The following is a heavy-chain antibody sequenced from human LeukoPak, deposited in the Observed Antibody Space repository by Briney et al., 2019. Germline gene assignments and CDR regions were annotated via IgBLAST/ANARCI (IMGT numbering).Heavy chain of an antibody. CDR2: IYVTGST. CDR3: ARNGPVVGVYYYMDV. Sequence: SETLSLTCIVSGGSIGTYYWSWIRQSPGKGLEWIGYIYVTGSTRYNPYLQSRVTISVDTSKNQFSLKLSSVTAADTAVYYCARNGPVVGVYYYMDVWGKGTTVTVSS. D-gene: IGHD1-26*01. V-gene: IGHV4-4*09. CDR1: GGSIGTYY. J-gene: IGHJ6*03.